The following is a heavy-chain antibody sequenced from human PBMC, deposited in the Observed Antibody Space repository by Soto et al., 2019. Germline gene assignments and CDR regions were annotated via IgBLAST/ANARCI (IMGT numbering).Heavy chain of an antibody. CDR1: GYTFTSYD. V-gene: IGHV1-8*01. CDR3: ATVPKNGVAPRPPTDY. D-gene: IGHD2-2*01. J-gene: IGHJ4*02. Sequence: ASVKVSCKASGYTFTSYDINWVRQATGQGLEWMGWMNPNSGNTGYAQKFQGRVTMTRNTSISTAYMELSSLRSEDTAVYYCATVPKNGVAPRPPTDYWGQGTLVTVSS. CDR2: MNPNSGNT.